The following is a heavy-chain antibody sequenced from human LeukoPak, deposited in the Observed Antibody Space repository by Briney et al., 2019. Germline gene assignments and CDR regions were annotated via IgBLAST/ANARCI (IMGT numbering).Heavy chain of an antibody. D-gene: IGHD6-6*01. CDR3: ASATTRPASYYYYYYMDV. CDR1: GFTVSSNY. Sequence: GGSLRLSCAASGFTVSSNYMSWVRQAPGKGLEWVSVIYSGGSTNYADSVKGRFTISRDNSKNTLYLQMNSLRAEDTAVYYCASATTRPASYYYYYYMDVWGKGSSVTV. V-gene: IGHV3-66*02. J-gene: IGHJ6*03. CDR2: IYSGGST.